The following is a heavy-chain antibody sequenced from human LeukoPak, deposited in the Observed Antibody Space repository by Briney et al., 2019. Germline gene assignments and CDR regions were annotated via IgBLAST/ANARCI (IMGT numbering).Heavy chain of an antibody. CDR2: IYYSGST. CDR1: GGSISSSSYY. Sequence: SETLSLTCTVSGGSISSSSYYWGWIRQPPGKGLEWIGSIYYSGSTYYNPSLKSRVTISVDTSKNQFSLKLSSVTAADTAVYYCASYYYDSSGYYYSFDYWGQGTLVTVSS. CDR3: ASYYYDSSGYYYSFDY. J-gene: IGHJ4*02. V-gene: IGHV4-39*01. D-gene: IGHD3-22*01.